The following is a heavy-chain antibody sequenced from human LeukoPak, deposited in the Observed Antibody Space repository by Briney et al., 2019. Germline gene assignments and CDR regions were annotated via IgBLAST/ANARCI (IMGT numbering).Heavy chain of an antibody. CDR1: GXTFDDYG. CDR3: ARYGTPSENSSGWTDAFDI. D-gene: IGHD6-19*01. V-gene: IGHV3-20*04. Sequence: PGGSLRLSCAASGXTFDDYGMSWVRQAPGKGLEWVSGINWNGDSTGYADSVKGRFTISRDNAKNSLYLQMNSLRAEDTALYYCARYGTPSENSSGWTDAFDIWGQGTMVTVSS. J-gene: IGHJ3*02. CDR2: INWNGDST.